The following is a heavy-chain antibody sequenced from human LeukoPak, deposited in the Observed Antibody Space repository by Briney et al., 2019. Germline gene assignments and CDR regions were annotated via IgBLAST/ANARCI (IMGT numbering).Heavy chain of an antibody. Sequence: SGTLSLTCAASGGSISSNNWWTWVRQPPGKGLEWIGEIYHSGSTNYNPSLKSRVTILVDKSKNQFSLNLSFLTAADTAVYYCARKGGDPLGIFDSWGQGTLVTVSS. CDR2: IYHSGST. D-gene: IGHD3-16*01. CDR1: GGSISSNNW. V-gene: IGHV4-4*02. CDR3: ARKGGDPLGIFDS. J-gene: IGHJ4*02.